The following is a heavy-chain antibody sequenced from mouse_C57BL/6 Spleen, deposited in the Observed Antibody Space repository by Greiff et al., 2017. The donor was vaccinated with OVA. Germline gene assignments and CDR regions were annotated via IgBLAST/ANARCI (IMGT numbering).Heavy chain of an antibody. J-gene: IGHJ1*03. CDR1: GYTFTSYP. CDR3: ARGNGSRGWYVEV. V-gene: IGHV1-4*01. Sequence: QVQLQQSGAELARPGASVKMSCKASGYTFTSYPMHWVKQRPGQGLEWIGYINPSSGYTKYNQKFQDKATLTADKSSSTSYMKVSSVTSEDSAVYYCARGNGSRGWYVEVWGTGTTVTVAS. D-gene: IGHD1-1*01. CDR2: INPSSGYT.